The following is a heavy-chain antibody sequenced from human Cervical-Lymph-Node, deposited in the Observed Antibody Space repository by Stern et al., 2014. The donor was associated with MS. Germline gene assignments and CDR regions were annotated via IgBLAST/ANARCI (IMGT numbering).Heavy chain of an antibody. V-gene: IGHV3-9*01. J-gene: IGHJ4*02. D-gene: IGHD6-19*01. Sequence: EVQLVESGGGLVQPGRSLRLSCEASGFTFENSAMHWVRQAPGKGLEWVSGISWNSGNMDYADSVRGRFTISRDNAKNSLHLQMDNLRDEDTALYYCAKGPGLARSKYYFDWCGQGTLVTVSS. CDR3: AKGPGLARSKYYFDW. CDR1: GFTFENSA. CDR2: ISWNSGNM.